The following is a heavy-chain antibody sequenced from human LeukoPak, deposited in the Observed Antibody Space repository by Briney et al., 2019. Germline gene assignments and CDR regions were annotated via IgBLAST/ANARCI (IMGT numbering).Heavy chain of an antibody. D-gene: IGHD6-13*01. CDR3: TTDEVRYSSSWPLTYGMDV. Sequence: GGSLRLSCAASGFTFSNAWMNWVRQAPGKGLEWVGRIKSKTDGGTTDYAAPVKGRFTISRDDSKNTLYLQMNSLKTEDTAVYCCTTDEVRYSSSWPLTYGMDVWGQGTTVTVSS. V-gene: IGHV3-15*01. CDR1: GFTFSNAW. J-gene: IGHJ6*02. CDR2: IKSKTDGGTT.